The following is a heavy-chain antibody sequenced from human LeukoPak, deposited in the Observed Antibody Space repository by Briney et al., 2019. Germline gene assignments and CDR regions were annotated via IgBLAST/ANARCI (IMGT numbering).Heavy chain of an antibody. D-gene: IGHD3-16*02. J-gene: IGHJ4*02. CDR3: ARYDVWGSYRAFDY. CDR2: IAVGGSTT. V-gene: IGHV3-23*01. Sequence: GGSLRLSCAASGFTFSNYAMTWVRQSPGKGLEWVSAIAVGGSTTYYADSVKGRFIISRDNSNNTLYLQMNSLRAEDTAVYYCARYDVWGSYRAFDYWGREPWSPSPQ. CDR1: GFTFSNYA.